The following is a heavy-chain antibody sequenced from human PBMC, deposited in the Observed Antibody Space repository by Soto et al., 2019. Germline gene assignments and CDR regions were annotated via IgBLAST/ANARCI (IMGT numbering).Heavy chain of an antibody. CDR3: AKEPASFPLRFLEWFLDY. V-gene: IGHV3-23*01. J-gene: IGHJ4*02. CDR2: ISGSGGST. CDR1: GFTFSSYA. Sequence: PGGSLRLSCAASGFTFSSYAMSWVRQAPGKGLEWVSAISGSGGSTYYADSVKGRFTISRDNSKNTLYLQMNSLRAEDTAVYYCAKEPASFPLRFLEWFLDYWGQGTLVTVSS. D-gene: IGHD3-3*01.